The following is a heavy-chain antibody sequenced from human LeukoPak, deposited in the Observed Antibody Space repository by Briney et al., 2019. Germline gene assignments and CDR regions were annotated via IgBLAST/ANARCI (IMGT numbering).Heavy chain of an antibody. CDR2: ISAYNGNT. D-gene: IGHD4-17*01. J-gene: IGHJ3*02. CDR1: GYTCTSYG. V-gene: IGHV1-18*01. Sequence: GASVKVSCKASGYTCTSYGISWVRQAPGQGLEWLGWISAYNGNTNYAQKLQGRVTMTTDTSTSTAYMELRSLRSDDTAVYYCASSTMTNPLTPYDAFDIWGQGTMVTVSS. CDR3: ASSTMTNPLTPYDAFDI.